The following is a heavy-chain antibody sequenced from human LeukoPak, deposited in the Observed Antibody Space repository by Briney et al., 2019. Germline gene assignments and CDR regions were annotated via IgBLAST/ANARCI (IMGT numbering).Heavy chain of an antibody. Sequence: GGSLRLSCAASGFTFSSYAMSWVRQAPGKGLEWVSGIRGSGGTTYYADSVKGRFTISRDNAKNSLYLQMNSLRAEDTAVYYCARGSGIAAAGTLFYYYYYMDVWGKGTTVTVSS. CDR3: ARGSGIAAAGTLFYYYYYMDV. CDR2: IRGSGGTT. V-gene: IGHV3-23*01. CDR1: GFTFSSYA. D-gene: IGHD6-13*01. J-gene: IGHJ6*03.